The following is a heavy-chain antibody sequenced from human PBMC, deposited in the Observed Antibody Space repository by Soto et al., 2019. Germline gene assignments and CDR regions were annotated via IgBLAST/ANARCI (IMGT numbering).Heavy chain of an antibody. Sequence: RRLSCVASGFIVSSNYRSWIRQAPGKGLEWVSVIQTGGSTYYADSVKGRFTISRDNSKNTLYLQMNSLTVEDTAVYYCARDSRSSRWLLGYWGQGTPVTVSS. CDR3: ARDSRSSRWLLGY. J-gene: IGHJ4*02. CDR2: IQTGGST. CDR1: GFIVSSNY. D-gene: IGHD5-12*01. V-gene: IGHV3-53*01.